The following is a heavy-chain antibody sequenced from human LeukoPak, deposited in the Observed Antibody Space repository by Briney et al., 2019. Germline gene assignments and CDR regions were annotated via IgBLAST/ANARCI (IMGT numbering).Heavy chain of an antibody. CDR3: ARDSEQWLVRGSRSHFDY. Sequence: SVKVSCKASGGTFSSYAISWARQAPGQGLEWMGGIIPIFGTANYAQKFQGRVTITADESTSTAYMELGSLRSEDTAVYYCARDSEQWLVRGSRSHFDYWGQGTLVTVSS. D-gene: IGHD6-19*01. CDR1: GGTFSSYA. V-gene: IGHV1-69*13. J-gene: IGHJ4*02. CDR2: IIPIFGTA.